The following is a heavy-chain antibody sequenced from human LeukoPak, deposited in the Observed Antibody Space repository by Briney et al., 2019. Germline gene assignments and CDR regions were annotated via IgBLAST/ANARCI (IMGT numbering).Heavy chain of an antibody. CDR1: GFTFSSYG. V-gene: IGHV3-23*01. Sequence: GGSLRLSCAASGFTFSSYGMSWVRQAPGKGLEWVSAISGSGGSTYYADSVKGRFTISRDNSKNTLYLQMNSLRAEDTAVYYCAKDFDRDSSSWYGFDYWGQGTLVTVSS. J-gene: IGHJ4*02. CDR2: ISGSGGST. CDR3: AKDFDRDSSSWYGFDY. D-gene: IGHD6-13*01.